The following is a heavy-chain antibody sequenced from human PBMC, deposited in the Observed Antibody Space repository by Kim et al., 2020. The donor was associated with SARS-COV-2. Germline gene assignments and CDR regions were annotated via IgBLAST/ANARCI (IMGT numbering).Heavy chain of an antibody. CDR3: ARDRLVIMPHYYYYGMDV. D-gene: IGHD3-3*01. Sequence: KGRFTISRDNAKSSLYLQMNSLRAEDTAVYYCARDRLVIMPHYYYYGMDVWGQGTTVTVSS. J-gene: IGHJ6*02. V-gene: IGHV3-48*03.